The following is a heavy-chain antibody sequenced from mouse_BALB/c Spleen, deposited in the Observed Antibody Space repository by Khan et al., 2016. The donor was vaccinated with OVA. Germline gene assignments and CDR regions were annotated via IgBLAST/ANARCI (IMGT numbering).Heavy chain of an antibody. Sequence: EVKLEESGPGLVKPSQSLSLTCTVTGYSITSEFAWNWIRQFPGNKLEWMGYISYSGNTRYNPSLKSLISITHDTSRNQFFLQLNSVTTEDTATYYCARKDYYDYDPFPYWGQGTLVTVSA. CDR2: ISYSGNT. CDR1: GYSITSEFA. J-gene: IGHJ3*01. V-gene: IGHV3-2*02. CDR3: ARKDYYDYDPFPY. D-gene: IGHD2-4*01.